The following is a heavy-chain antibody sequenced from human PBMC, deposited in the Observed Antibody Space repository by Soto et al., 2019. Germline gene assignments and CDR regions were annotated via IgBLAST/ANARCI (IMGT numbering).Heavy chain of an antibody. CDR2: ISYDGSNK. J-gene: IGHJ4*02. V-gene: IGHV3-30-3*01. CDR1: GFTFSTYA. D-gene: IGHD2-15*01. Sequence: QVQLVESGGGVVQPGRSLRLSCAASGFTFSTYAMNWVRQAPGKGLEWVAVISYDGSNKYYAESVKVRFTISRDDSKNALYLQMTSLRPDDTAFYYCVRDHAGISDYRLHWGQGTLVTVSS. CDR3: VRDHAGISDYRLH.